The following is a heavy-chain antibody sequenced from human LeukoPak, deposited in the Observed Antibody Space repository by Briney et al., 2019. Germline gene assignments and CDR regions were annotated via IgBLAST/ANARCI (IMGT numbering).Heavy chain of an antibody. J-gene: IGHJ4*02. CDR2: FDPEDGET. V-gene: IGHV1-24*01. CDR1: GYTLTELS. D-gene: IGHD6-6*01. CDR3: ARDGPRIAALGEDFDY. Sequence: EASVKVSCKVSGYTLTELSMHWVRQAPGKGLEWMGGFDPEDGETIYAQKFQGRVTMTEDTSTDTAYMELSSLRSEDTAVYYCARDGPRIAALGEDFDYWGQGTLVTVSS.